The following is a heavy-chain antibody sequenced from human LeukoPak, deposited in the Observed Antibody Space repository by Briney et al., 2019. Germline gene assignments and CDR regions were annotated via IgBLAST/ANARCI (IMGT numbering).Heavy chain of an antibody. CDR2: IIPIFGTA. CDR3: AGDSSGYYLLDY. J-gene: IGHJ4*02. V-gene: IGHV1-69*05. CDR1: GGTFSSYA. D-gene: IGHD3-22*01. Sequence: SVKVSCKASGGTFSSYAISWVRQAPAQGLEWMGGIIPIFGTANYAQKAQGRVTITTDESTSTAYMELSSLRSEDTAVYYCAGDSSGYYLLDYWGQGTLVTVSS.